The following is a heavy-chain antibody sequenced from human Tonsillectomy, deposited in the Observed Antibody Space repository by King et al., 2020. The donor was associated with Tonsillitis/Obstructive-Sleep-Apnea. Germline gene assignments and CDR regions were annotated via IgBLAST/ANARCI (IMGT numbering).Heavy chain of an antibody. J-gene: IGHJ4*02. CDR2: ISAHNGHT. Sequence: QLVQSGAEVKKPGASVKVSCKASGHTFTSYGISWVRQAPGQGLEWMAWISAHNGHTNYAQKLQGRVTMTTDASTSTAYMELRSLRSDDTAVYYCARDSMSHYYDSSAYYTFNYWGQGTLVTVSS. D-gene: IGHD3-22*01. V-gene: IGHV1-18*01. CDR1: GHTFTSYG. CDR3: ARDSMSHYYDSSAYYTFNY.